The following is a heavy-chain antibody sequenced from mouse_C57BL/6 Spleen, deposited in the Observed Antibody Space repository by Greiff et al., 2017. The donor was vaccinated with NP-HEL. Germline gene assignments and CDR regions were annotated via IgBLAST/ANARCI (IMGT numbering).Heavy chain of an antibody. CDR3: ARWNYGTSGAY. CDR2: IYPGDGDT. V-gene: IGHV1-82*01. Sequence: QVQLKESGPELVKPGASVKISCKASGYAFSSSWMNWMKQRPGKGLEWIGRIYPGDGDTNYNGKFKGKATLTADKSSSTAYMQLSSLTSEDSAVYFCARWNYGTSGAYWGQGTLVTVSA. J-gene: IGHJ3*01. D-gene: IGHD1-1*01. CDR1: GYAFSSSW.